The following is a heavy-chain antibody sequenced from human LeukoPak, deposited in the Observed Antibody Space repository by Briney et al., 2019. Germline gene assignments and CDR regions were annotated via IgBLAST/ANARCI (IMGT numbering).Heavy chain of an antibody. CDR2: IYYSGST. D-gene: IGHD6-13*01. CDR1: GGSISSYY. CDR3: ASGSSSWSFDY. V-gene: IGHV4-59*01. Sequence: SETLSLTCTVSGGSISSYYWSWIRQPPGKGLEWIGYIYYSGSTNYNPSLKSRVTISVDTSKNQFSLKLSSVTAADTAVYYRASGSSSWSFDYWGQGTLVTVSS. J-gene: IGHJ4*02.